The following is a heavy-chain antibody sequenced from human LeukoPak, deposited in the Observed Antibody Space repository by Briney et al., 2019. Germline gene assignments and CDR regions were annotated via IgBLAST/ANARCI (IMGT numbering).Heavy chain of an antibody. D-gene: IGHD2-21*02. V-gene: IGHV4-59*08. Sequence: PSETLSLTCAVYGGSFSGYYWSWIRQPPGRGLEWIGYIYYSGSTNYNPSLKSRVTISVDTSKNQFSLKLSSVTAADTAVYYCARHHRTAPLDYWGQGTLVTVSS. J-gene: IGHJ4*02. CDR3: ARHHRTAPLDY. CDR2: IYYSGST. CDR1: GGSFSGYY.